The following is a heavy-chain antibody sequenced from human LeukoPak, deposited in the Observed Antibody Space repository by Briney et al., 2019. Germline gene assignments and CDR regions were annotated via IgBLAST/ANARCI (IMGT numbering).Heavy chain of an antibody. CDR1: GFTVSTSY. Sequence: PGGSLRLXCVVSGFTVSTSYMAWVRQTPGKGLECVSLIWIDGTTHYADSVKGRFTISGDNSKNTLYLQMNSLRPEDTAVYYCATKYGESWGQGTLVTVSS. CDR3: ATKYGES. V-gene: IGHV3-66*02. CDR2: IWIDGTT. D-gene: IGHD4/OR15-4a*01. J-gene: IGHJ5*02.